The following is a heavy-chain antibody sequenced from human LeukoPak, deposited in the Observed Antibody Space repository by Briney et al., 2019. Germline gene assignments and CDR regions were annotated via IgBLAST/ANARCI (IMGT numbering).Heavy chain of an antibody. CDR2: ISSVSRYI. CDR3: TRVYGDYVFGGYYFDY. CDR1: GFTFSSYT. D-gene: IGHD4-17*01. J-gene: IGHJ4*02. Sequence: GGSLRLSCTPSGFTFSSYTMNWVRQAPGKGLEWVSSISSVSRYIYYADSVKGRFTISRDNAENSLHLQMNSLKTEDTAVYYCTRVYGDYVFGGYYFDYWGQGTLVTVSS. V-gene: IGHV3-21*03.